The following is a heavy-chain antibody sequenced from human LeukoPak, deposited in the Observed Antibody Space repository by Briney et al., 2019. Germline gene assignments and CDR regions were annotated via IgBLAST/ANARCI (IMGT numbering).Heavy chain of an antibody. V-gene: IGHV1-46*01. CDR1: GYTFTSYY. D-gene: IGHD3-16*01. CDR2: INPSGGST. Sequence: ASVKVSCKASGYTFTSYYMHWVRQAPGQGLEWMGIINPSGGSTNYAQKFQGRVTMTRDTSTSTVYMELSSLRSEDTAVYYCXXXXXXXXXXXKREDYNNWLDPWGQGTLVTVSS. CDR3: XXXXXXXXXXXKREDYNNWLDP. J-gene: IGHJ5*02.